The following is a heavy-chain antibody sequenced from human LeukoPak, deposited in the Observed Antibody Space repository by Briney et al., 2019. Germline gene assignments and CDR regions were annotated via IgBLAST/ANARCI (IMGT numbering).Heavy chain of an antibody. J-gene: IGHJ4*02. D-gene: IGHD3-3*01. CDR3: ARVHVDFWSGYSPFDY. CDR1: GYTFTGYY. CDR2: INPNSGGT. Sequence: GASVKVSCKASGYTFTGYYMHWVRQAPGQGLEWMGWINPNSGGTNYAQQFQGRVTMTRDTSISTAYMELSRLRSDDTAVYYCARVHVDFWSGYSPFDYWGQGTLVTVSS. V-gene: IGHV1-2*02.